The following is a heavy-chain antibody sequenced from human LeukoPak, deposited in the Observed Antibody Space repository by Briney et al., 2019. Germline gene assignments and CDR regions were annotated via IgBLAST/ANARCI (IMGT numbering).Heavy chain of an antibody. D-gene: IGHD3-22*01. CDR3: AKDVSGYYYDSSGYYRSYNWFDP. CDR1: GFTFSSYG. J-gene: IGHJ5*02. Sequence: PGGSLRLSCAASGFTFSSYGMHWVRQAPGKGLEWVAVISYDGSNKYYADSVKGRFTISRDNSKNTLYLQMNSLRAEDTAVYYCAKDVSGYYYDSSGYYRSYNWFDPWGQGTLVTVSS. CDR2: ISYDGSNK. V-gene: IGHV3-30*18.